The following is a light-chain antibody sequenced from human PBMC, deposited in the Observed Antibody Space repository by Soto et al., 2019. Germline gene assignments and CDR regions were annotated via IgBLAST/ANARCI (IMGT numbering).Light chain of an antibody. Sequence: DIQMTQSPSSLSASVGDRVTITCRASQDVNTWLAWYQQKPGRAPNLLIFAASSLQSGVPSRFSGNGSGTHFTLSISSLQPEDFATYYCQQSDSSPTFGQGTKV. V-gene: IGKV1-12*01. J-gene: IGKJ2*01. CDR3: QQSDSSPT. CDR2: AAS. CDR1: QDVNTW.